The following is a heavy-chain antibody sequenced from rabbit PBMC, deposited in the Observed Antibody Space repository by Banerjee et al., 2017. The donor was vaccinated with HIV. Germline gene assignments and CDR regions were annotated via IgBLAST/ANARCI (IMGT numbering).Heavy chain of an antibody. CDR3: ARDLAGVIGWNFNL. D-gene: IGHD4-1*01. V-gene: IGHV1S45*01. Sequence: QEQLEESGGGLVQPEGSLTLTCTASGFSFSSSYWICWVRQAPGKGLEWIACVYAGSSGSTQYANWAKGRFTVSKTSSTTVTLQMTSLTAADTATYFCARDLAGVIGWNFNLWGPGTLVTVS. CDR2: VYAGSSGST. J-gene: IGHJ4*01. CDR1: GFSFSSSYW.